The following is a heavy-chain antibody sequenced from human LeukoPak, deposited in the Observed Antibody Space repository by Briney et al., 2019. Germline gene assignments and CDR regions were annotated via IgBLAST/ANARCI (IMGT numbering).Heavy chain of an antibody. D-gene: IGHD3-9*01. J-gene: IGHJ4*02. CDR3: AKEGLNYDISVAPIGYYFDY. CDR1: GFTFDDYA. CDR2: ISWNSGSI. V-gene: IGHV3-9*01. Sequence: GGSLRLSCAASGFTFDDYAMHWVRQAPGKGLEWVSGISWNSGSIGYADSVKGRFTISRDNAKNSLYLQMNSLRAEDTALYYCAKEGLNYDISVAPIGYYFDYWGQGTLVTVSS.